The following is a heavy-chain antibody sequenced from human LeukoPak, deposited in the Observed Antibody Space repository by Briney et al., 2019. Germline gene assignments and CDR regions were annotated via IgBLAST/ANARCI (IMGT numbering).Heavy chain of an antibody. CDR1: GFTFSRHW. D-gene: IGHD6-13*01. V-gene: IGHV4-34*01. J-gene: IGHJ4*02. Sequence: GSLRLSCAASGFTFSRHWMTWVRQPPGKGLEWIGEINHSGSTNYNPSLKSRVTISVDTSKNQFSLKLSSVTAADTAVYYCAREGSSWPFDYWGQGTLVTVSS. CDR2: INHSGST. CDR3: AREGSSWPFDY.